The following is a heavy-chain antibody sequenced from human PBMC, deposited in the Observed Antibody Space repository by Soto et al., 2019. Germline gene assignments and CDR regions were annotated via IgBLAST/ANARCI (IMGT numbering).Heavy chain of an antibody. CDR2: ISVSGDNI. J-gene: IGHJ4*02. D-gene: IGHD2-8*01. CDR3: ARDLGLLKSMFDY. Sequence: GGSLRLSCLASGFSFNSSNMNWIRRAPGRGLEWVASISVSGDNIYYGDSMQGRFTISRDNSKRSVFLDLNSLRVEDTAVYYCARDLGLLKSMFDYWGQGTLVTVSS. V-gene: IGHV3-21*01. CDR1: GFSFNSSN.